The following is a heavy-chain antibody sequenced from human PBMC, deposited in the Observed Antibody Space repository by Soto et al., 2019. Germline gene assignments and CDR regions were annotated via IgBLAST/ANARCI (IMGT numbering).Heavy chain of an antibody. CDR3: SRGDATKXVVTTYYAMDV. D-gene: IGHD4-17*01. V-gene: IGHV1-69*12. CDR2: IIPVFGTA. J-gene: IGHJ6*02. CDR1: GGTLSNYG. Sequence: QVQLVQSGAEVKKPGSSVRVSCKASGGTLSNYGISWVRQAPGQGLEWMGGIIPVFGTANYAQKFQGRVTITADESKSTVYMDVTSLRSEDTAVYYCSRGDATKXVVTTYYAMDVWGQGTTVSVSS.